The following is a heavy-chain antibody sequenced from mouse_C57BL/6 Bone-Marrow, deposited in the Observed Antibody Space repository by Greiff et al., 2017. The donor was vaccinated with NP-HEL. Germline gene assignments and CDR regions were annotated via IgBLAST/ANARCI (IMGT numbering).Heavy chain of an antibody. CDR2: ISYSGST. CDR1: GYSITSGYD. Sequence: EVQLVESGPGMVKPSQSLSLTCTVTGYSITSGYDWHWIRHFPGNKLEWMGYISYSGSTNYNPSLKSRISITHDTSKNTFFLKLNSVTTEDTTTYYCAGGRGYYYAYCESWGQGTTLTVSS. D-gene: IGHD1-1*01. V-gene: IGHV3-1*01. J-gene: IGHJ2*01. CDR3: AGGRGYYYAYCES.